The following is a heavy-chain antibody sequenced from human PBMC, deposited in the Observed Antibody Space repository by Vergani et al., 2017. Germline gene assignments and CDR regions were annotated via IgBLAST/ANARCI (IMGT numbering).Heavy chain of an antibody. V-gene: IGHV4-38-2*01. D-gene: IGHD2-2*01. J-gene: IGHJ4*02. CDR2: IYHSGST. CDR1: GYSISSGYY. Sequence: QVQLQESGPGLVKPSETLSLTCAVSGYSISSGYYWGWIRQPPGKGLEWIGSIYHSGSTNYNPSLKSRVTISVDKSKNQFSLKLSSVTAADTAVYYCASVMPQGYFDYWGQGTLVTVSS. CDR3: ASVMPQGYFDY.